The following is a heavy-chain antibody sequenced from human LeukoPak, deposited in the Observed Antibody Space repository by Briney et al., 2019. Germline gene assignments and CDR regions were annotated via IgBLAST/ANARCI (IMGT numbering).Heavy chain of an antibody. V-gene: IGHV3-23*01. CDR3: AKDPLRGYYGGNSGY. CDR2: LSGSGGST. D-gene: IGHD4-23*01. Sequence: PGGSLRLSCAASGFTFSSYAMSWVRQAPGKGLEWVSALSGSGGSTYYADSVKGRFTIPRDNSKNTLYLQMNSLRAEDTAVYYCAKDPLRGYYGGNSGYWGQGTLVTVSS. J-gene: IGHJ4*02. CDR1: GFTFSSYA.